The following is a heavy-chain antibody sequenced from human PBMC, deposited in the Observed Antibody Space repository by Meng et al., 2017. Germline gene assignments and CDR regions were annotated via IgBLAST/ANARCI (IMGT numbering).Heavy chain of an antibody. V-gene: IGHV4-34*01. J-gene: IGHJ4*02. CDR3: AYATTVSN. CDR1: CGSFSGYY. CDR2: INHSGST. D-gene: IGHD4-11*01. Sequence: HAQLQLWCARLLKPSATLSLPCAVYCGSFSGYYGSWIRQPPGKGLEWIGEINHSGSTNYNPSLKSRVTISVDTSKNQFSLKLSSVTAADTAVYYCAYATTVSNWGQGTLVTVSS.